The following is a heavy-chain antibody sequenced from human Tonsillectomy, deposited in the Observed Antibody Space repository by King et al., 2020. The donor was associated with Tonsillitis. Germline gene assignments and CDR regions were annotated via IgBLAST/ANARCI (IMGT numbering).Heavy chain of an antibody. D-gene: IGHD5-24*01. Sequence: VQLVEFGGGLVQPGGSLRLSCAASGFTFISYDMHWVRQAPGKGLEWVSAIATTGDTYYRDSVKGRFTVSRENAKNSLYLQMNTLSAGDTAVYYCARGRDGYADYWGQGTLITVSS. CDR1: GFTFISYD. CDR2: IATTGDT. CDR3: ARGRDGYADY. J-gene: IGHJ4*02. V-gene: IGHV3-13*01.